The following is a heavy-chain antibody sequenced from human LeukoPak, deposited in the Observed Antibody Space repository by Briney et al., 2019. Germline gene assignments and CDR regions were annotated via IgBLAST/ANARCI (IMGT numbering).Heavy chain of an antibody. CDR2: IIPILGIA. D-gene: IGHD5-24*01. CDR1: GGTFSSYA. V-gene: IGHV1-69*04. CDR3: ARETSDGYNYGPYFDY. Sequence: SVKVSCKASGGTFSSYAISWVRQAPGQGLEWMGRIIPILGIANYAQKFQGRVTITADKSTSTAYMELSSLRSEDTAVYYCARETSDGYNYGPYFDYWGQGTLVTVSS. J-gene: IGHJ4*02.